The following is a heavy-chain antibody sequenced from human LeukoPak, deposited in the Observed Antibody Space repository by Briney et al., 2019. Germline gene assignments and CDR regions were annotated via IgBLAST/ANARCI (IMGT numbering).Heavy chain of an antibody. CDR1: GYTFTNYD. V-gene: IGHV1-8*03. D-gene: IGHD6-19*01. Sequence: ASVKVSCKASGYTFTNYDINWVRQATGQGLEWLGWMNPNSGNTGFAQKFQGRVTITRNTSISTAYMELRSLRSDDTAVYYCARDTSGWYPNWFDPWGQGTLVTVSS. CDR2: MNPNSGNT. J-gene: IGHJ5*02. CDR3: ARDTSGWYPNWFDP.